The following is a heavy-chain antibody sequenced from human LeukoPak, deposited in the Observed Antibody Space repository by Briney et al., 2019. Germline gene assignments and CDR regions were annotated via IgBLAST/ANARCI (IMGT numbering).Heavy chain of an antibody. CDR2: FDPEDGET. Sequence: ASVKVSCKVSGYTLTELSMHWVRQAPGKGLEWMGGFDPEDGETIYAQKFQGRVTMTRNTSISTAYMELSSLRSEDTAVYYCAKDRGTPGTTFLSAPGDGLEPGAYYFDYWGQGTLVTVSS. CDR1: GYTLTELS. D-gene: IGHD1-1*01. V-gene: IGHV1-24*01. CDR3: AKDRGTPGTTFLSAPGDGLEPGAYYFDY. J-gene: IGHJ4*02.